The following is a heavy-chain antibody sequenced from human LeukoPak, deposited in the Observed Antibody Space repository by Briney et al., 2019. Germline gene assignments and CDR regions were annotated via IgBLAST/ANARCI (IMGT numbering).Heavy chain of an antibody. CDR1: GLTVSGNY. V-gene: IGHV3-66*01. D-gene: IGHD1/OR15-1a*01. J-gene: IGHJ4*02. CDR2: LYSSGST. Sequence: PGGSLRLSCAASGLTVSGNYMSWVRQAPGKGLEWVSILYSSGSTYYRDSVKGRFNISRDNSKNTLYLQMNSLRAEDTAVYYCARSNCNSCYLGVWYYFDYWGQGSLVSVSS. CDR3: ARSNCNSCYLGVWYYFDY.